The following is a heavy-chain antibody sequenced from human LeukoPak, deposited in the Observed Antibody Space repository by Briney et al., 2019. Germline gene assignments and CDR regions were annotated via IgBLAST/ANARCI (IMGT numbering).Heavy chain of an antibody. V-gene: IGHV3-21*01. D-gene: IGHD3-3*01. J-gene: IGHJ4*02. CDR2: ISSSSSYI. Sequence: PGGSLRLSCAASRFTFRSYSMNWVRQAPGKGLEWVSSISSSSSYIYYADSVKGRFTISRDNARNFLYLQMNSLRAEDTAVYYCARGDPIYDFWSGGDHWGQGSLVSVSS. CDR3: ARGDPIYDFWSGGDH. CDR1: RFTFRSYS.